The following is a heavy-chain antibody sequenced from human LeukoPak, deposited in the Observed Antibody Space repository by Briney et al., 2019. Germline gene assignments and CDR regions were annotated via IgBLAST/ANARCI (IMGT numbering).Heavy chain of an antibody. J-gene: IGHJ4*02. D-gene: IGHD6-13*01. CDR2: IYYTGST. Sequence: KSSETLSLTCTVSGGSISNYFWGWIRQPPGKGLEWIGYIYYTGSTNYNPSLKSRVTISVDTSKNQFSLKLTSVTAADTAVYYCASIAATGSFDYWGQGTLVTVSS. CDR3: ASIAATGSFDY. CDR1: GGSISNYF. V-gene: IGHV4-59*01.